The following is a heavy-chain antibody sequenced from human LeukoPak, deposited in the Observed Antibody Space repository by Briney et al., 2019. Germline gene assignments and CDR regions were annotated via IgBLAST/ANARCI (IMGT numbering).Heavy chain of an antibody. V-gene: IGHV4-34*01. Sequence: PSETLSLTCAVSGGSSSAYHWSWIRQPPEKGLEWIGEIDHSGSTNYHPSLKSRVTISVDTSKNQFSLRLSSVTAADTAVYYCARASYSYDINGWVPFDYWGQGTLVTVSS. J-gene: IGHJ4*02. CDR1: GGSSSAYH. CDR2: IDHSGST. D-gene: IGHD3-22*01. CDR3: ARASYSYDINGWVPFDY.